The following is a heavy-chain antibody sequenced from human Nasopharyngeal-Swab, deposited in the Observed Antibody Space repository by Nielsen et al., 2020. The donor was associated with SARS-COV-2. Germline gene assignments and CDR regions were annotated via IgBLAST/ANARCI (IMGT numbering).Heavy chain of an antibody. CDR3: AREGSYYDFWSGNYYYYGMDV. J-gene: IGHJ6*02. D-gene: IGHD3-3*01. Sequence: SETLSLTCTVSGGPISSGSYYWSWIRQPAGKGLEWIGRIYTSGSTNYNPSLKSRVTISVDTSKNQFSLKLSSVTAADTAVYYCAREGSYYDFWSGNYYYYGMDVWGQGTTVTVSS. V-gene: IGHV4-61*02. CDR2: IYTSGST. CDR1: GGPISSGSYY.